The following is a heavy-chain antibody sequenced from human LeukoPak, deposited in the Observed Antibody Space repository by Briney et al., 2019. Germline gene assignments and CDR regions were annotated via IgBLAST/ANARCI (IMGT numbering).Heavy chain of an antibody. D-gene: IGHD2-2*03. V-gene: IGHV1-69*01. J-gene: IGHJ4*02. CDR3: AREDGHCSSTSCLYYFDY. CDR1: GGTFSSYA. Sequence: ASVKVSCKASGGTFSSYAISWVRQAPGQGLEXXXXXXXIFGTANYAQKFQGRVTITADESTSTAYMELSSLRSEDTAVYYCAREDGHCSSTSCLYYFDYWGQGTLVTVSS. CDR2: XXXIFGTA.